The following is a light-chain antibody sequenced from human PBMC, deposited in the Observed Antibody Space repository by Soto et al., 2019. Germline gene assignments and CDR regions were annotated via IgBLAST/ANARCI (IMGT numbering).Light chain of an antibody. V-gene: IGLV2-14*03. CDR1: STDVGGDNY. CDR2: DVS. CDR3: NSYTSATTLRGV. J-gene: IGLJ1*01. Sequence: QSVLTQPASVSGSPGQSITISCTGTSTDVGGDNYVSWYQQYPGKAPKLIIYDVSSRPSGVSDRFSGSKSGKTPSLTISVLQAEDETDYYCNSYTSATTLRGVFGVGTKVTVL.